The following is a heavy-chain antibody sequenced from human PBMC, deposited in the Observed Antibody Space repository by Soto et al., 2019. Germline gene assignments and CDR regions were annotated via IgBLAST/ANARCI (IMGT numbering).Heavy chain of an antibody. Sequence: QVQLVESGGGVVQPGRSLRLSCAASGFTFSSYGMHWVRQAPGKGLEWVAVIWHDGSNKYYADSVKGRFTISRDNSKNTLYLQMNSLRAEDTAVYYCARDTSSSWHVDYWGQGTLVTVSS. J-gene: IGHJ4*02. CDR3: ARDTSSSWHVDY. D-gene: IGHD6-13*01. V-gene: IGHV3-33*01. CDR1: GFTFSSYG. CDR2: IWHDGSNK.